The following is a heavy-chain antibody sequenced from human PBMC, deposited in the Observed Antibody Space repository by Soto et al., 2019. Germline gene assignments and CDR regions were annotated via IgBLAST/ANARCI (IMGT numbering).Heavy chain of an antibody. J-gene: IGHJ5*02. D-gene: IGHD3-10*01. CDR3: VKNSGWFNT. V-gene: IGHV3-23*01. CDR2: IDGSGGIT. Sequence: GGSLTISCAASGFTFGTTDMSWVRQAPGEGLEWVSTIDGSGGITYYADSVKGRFTISRDNSRNTVYLQMNSLRGDDTALYYCVKNSGWFNTWGQGALVTVSS. CDR1: GFTFGTTD.